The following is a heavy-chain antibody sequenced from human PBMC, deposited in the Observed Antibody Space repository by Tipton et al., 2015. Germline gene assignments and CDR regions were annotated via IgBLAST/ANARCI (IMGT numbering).Heavy chain of an antibody. CDR2: IFNSGST. Sequence: TLSLTCTLSGGSINRGAYYWSWIRQHPGKGLEWIAYIFNSGSTYYNPSLKSRVTMSGDTSKNQFSLKLSSVTAADTAVYFCARGPLLWFNFDPWGQGTLVTVSS. CDR3: ARGPLLWFNFDP. CDR1: GGSINRGAYY. V-gene: IGHV4-31*03. D-gene: IGHD3-10*01. J-gene: IGHJ5*02.